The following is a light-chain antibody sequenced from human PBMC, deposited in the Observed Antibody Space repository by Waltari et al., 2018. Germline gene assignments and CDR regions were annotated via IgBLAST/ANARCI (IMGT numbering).Light chain of an antibody. CDR3: QQYYNTPST. CDR1: QSVLYSSNNKNY. V-gene: IGKV4-1*01. Sequence: IVMTQSPASLAVSLGERATFTCTSSQSVLYSSNNKNYLAWYQQKPGQPPKLLIYWASSRESGVPDRFSGSGSGTDFTLTINSLQAEDVAVYYCQQYYNTPSTFGPGTKVDIK. CDR2: WAS. J-gene: IGKJ3*01.